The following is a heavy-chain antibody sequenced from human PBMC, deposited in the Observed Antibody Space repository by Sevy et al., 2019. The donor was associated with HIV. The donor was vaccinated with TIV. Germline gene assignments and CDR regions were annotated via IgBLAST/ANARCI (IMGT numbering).Heavy chain of an antibody. Sequence: SETLSLTCTVSGYSISSAYSWGWIRQPPGKGLEWNANIYHDGSTYYNPSLNSRVTISIDTSKNQFSLKLSSVTATDTAVYYCSSFGRLIIINDDTFEIWGQGTMVTVSS. J-gene: IGHJ3*02. CDR2: IYHDGST. CDR1: GYSISSAYS. CDR3: SSFGRLIIINDDTFEI. D-gene: IGHD3-9*01. V-gene: IGHV4-38-2*02.